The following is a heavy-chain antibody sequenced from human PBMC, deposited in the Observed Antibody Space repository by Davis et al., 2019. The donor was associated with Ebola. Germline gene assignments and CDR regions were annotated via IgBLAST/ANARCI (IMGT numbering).Heavy chain of an antibody. Sequence: GGSLRLSCAASGFPFSNAWMNWVRQAPGKGLEWVSYISSSGSTIYYADSVKGRFTISRDNAKNSLYLQMNSLRAEDTAVYYCARGGYDFWSGYPDYWGQGTLVTVSS. D-gene: IGHD3-3*01. V-gene: IGHV3-48*03. CDR1: GFPFSNAW. CDR3: ARGGYDFWSGYPDY. CDR2: ISSSGSTI. J-gene: IGHJ4*02.